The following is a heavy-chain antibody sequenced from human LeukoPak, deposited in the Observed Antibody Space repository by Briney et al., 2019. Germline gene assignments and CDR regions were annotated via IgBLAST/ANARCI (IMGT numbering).Heavy chain of an antibody. CDR2: INGDGRNI. Sequence: GGSLRLSCVASGFTFSSYWMHWVRQDPRKGLVWVSRINGDGRNINYADSVRGRFTISRDNAKNSLYLQMNSLRAEDTAVYYCASLWFGKSARDYWGQGTLVTVSS. CDR3: ASLWFGKSARDY. J-gene: IGHJ4*02. CDR1: GFTFSSYW. D-gene: IGHD3-10*01. V-gene: IGHV3-74*01.